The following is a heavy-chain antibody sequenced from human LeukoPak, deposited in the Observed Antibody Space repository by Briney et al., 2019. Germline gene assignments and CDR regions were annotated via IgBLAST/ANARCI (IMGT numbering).Heavy chain of an antibody. CDR2: ISGSALST. CDR3: AKVIMAATHIYYSGIDV. CDR1: GFTFSAYA. V-gene: IGHV3-23*01. D-gene: IGHD2-8*01. Sequence: GGSLRLFCAASGFTFSAYAMNWVRQAPGKGLEWVSAISGSALSTYYAGSVKGRFTISRDNSKNTLYLQMNSLRAEDTAVYYCAKVIMAATHIYYSGIDVWGQGTTVTVSS. J-gene: IGHJ6*02.